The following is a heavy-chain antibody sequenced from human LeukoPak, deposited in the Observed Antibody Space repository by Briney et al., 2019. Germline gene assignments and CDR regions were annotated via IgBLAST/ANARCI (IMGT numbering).Heavy chain of an antibody. Sequence: SETLSLTCTVSGGSLSSYYWSWIRQPPGKELEWIGHIYFSGSTNYNASLQSRVTTSVDTSKNQFSLNLKSVTAADTAVYYCARVEPPAYYYGMDVWGQGTTVIVSS. CDR1: GGSLSSYY. J-gene: IGHJ6*02. CDR2: IYFSGST. V-gene: IGHV4-59*01. D-gene: IGHD1-1*01. CDR3: ARVEPPAYYYGMDV.